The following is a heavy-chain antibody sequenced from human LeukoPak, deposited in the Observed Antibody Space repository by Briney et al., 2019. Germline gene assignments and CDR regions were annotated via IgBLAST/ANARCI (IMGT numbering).Heavy chain of an antibody. J-gene: IGHJ4*02. CDR2: IYSGGST. D-gene: IGHD6-13*01. CDR1: GFTVSSNY. CDR3: AVDSRDGYYFDY. Sequence: GGSLRLSCAAPGFTVSSNYMSWVRQAPGKGLEWVSVIYSGGSTYYADSVKGRFTISRDNSKNTLYLQMNSPRAEDTAVYYCAVDSRDGYYFDYWGQGTLVTVSS. V-gene: IGHV3-66*02.